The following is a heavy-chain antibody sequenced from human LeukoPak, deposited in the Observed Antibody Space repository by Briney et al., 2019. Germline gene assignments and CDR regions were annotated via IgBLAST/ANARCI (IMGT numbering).Heavy chain of an antibody. D-gene: IGHD3-10*01. CDR3: ARYMVRGVIDWFDP. CDR2: ISAGGGST. CDR1: GFTFSSYD. J-gene: IGHJ5*02. Sequence: GGSLRLSCAASGFTFSSYDMNWVRQAPGKGLEWVSAISAGGGSTYYADSVKGRFTISRDNSKSILHLQMNSLRAEDTAVYYCARYMVRGVIDWFDPWGQGTLVTVSS. V-gene: IGHV3-23*01.